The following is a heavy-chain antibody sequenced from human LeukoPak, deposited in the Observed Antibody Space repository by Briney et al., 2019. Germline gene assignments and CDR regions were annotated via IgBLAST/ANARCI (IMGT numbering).Heavy chain of an antibody. J-gene: IGHJ4*02. CDR1: GFTFDDYA. V-gene: IGHV3-23*01. CDR2: ISDSGGST. CDR3: AKRGTVTTFGHCDY. Sequence: GGTLRLSCAASGFTFDDYAMSWVRQAPGKGLEWVSTISDSGGSTYYADSMKGRFTISRDNSKNTLYLQMNSLRAEDTAIYYCAKRGTVTTFGHCDYWGQGTLVTVSS. D-gene: IGHD4-17*01.